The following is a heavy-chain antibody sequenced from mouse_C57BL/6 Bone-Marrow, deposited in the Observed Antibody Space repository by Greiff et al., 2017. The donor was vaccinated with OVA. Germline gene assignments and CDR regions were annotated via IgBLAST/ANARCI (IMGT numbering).Heavy chain of an antibody. CDR2: ISDGGSYT. J-gene: IGHJ4*01. D-gene: IGHD2-5*01. V-gene: IGHV5-4*01. CDR1: GFTFSSYA. CDR3: ARDSKTRRWAYYYAMDY. Sequence: EVQLQQSGGGLVKPGGSLKLSCAASGFTFSSYAMSWVRQTPEKRLEWVATISDGGSYTYYPDNVKGRFTISRDNAKNNLYLQMSHLKSEDTAMYYCARDSKTRRWAYYYAMDYWGQGTSVTVSS.